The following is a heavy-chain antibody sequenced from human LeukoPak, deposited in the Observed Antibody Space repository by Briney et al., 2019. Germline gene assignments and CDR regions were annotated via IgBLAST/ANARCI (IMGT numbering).Heavy chain of an antibody. D-gene: IGHD3-10*01. J-gene: IGHJ2*01. Sequence: GGSLRLSCVASGCTFSSDWMIWVRQAPGKGLEWVANIKPDGGEKYYVDSVKGRFTTSRDNAKNSLYLQMDSLRAEDTAVYFCVRYYTRHSWYFDFWGRGTLVTVSS. V-gene: IGHV3-7*01. CDR3: VRYYTRHSWYFDF. CDR1: GCTFSSDW. CDR2: IKPDGGEK.